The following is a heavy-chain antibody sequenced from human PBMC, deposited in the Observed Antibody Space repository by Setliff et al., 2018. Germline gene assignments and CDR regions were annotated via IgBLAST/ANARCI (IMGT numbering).Heavy chain of an antibody. CDR2: IYYSGNT. J-gene: IGHJ4*02. V-gene: IGHV4-59*11. CDR3: ARLWISYESNTYFYPESFDF. CDR1: GGSIDSHN. Sequence: SETLSLTCSVSGGSIDSHNWSWIRQPPGKGLEWIGSIYYSGNTNYNPSLNSRSAISVDTSENQFSLRLNSVTAADTAVYYCARLWISYESNTYFYPESFDFWGQGTLVTVSS. D-gene: IGHD3-22*01.